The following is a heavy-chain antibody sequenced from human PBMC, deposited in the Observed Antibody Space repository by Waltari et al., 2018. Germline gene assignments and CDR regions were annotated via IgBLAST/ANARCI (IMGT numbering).Heavy chain of an antibody. J-gene: IGHJ3*02. V-gene: IGHV3-53*01. CDR3: ATFSNWVHDTFDI. CDR2: IYGVDST. Sequence: EVQLVESGGGLIQPGGSLRLSCAASGFSVSNSYVSWVRQATGKGLEWSSVIYGVDSTLYVDSVKGRCTVSRDNSKNTVHLQMNSVRVDDTAVYYCATFSNWVHDTFDIWGQGTLVSVSS. CDR1: GFSVSNSY. D-gene: IGHD3-16*01.